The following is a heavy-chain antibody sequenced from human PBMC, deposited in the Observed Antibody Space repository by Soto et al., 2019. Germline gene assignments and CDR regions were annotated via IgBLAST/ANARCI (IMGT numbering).Heavy chain of an antibody. V-gene: IGHV4-34*01. CDR3: SRAPREPQLVRVGYNWVDP. Sequence: AETLSITRAVYGGSFRGYNRSWIRQPPGKVLELIGEINHSGSTNYNPSLKSRVTISVDTSKNQFSLKLSSVTAADTAVYYCSRAPREPQLVRVGYNWVDPWGQTTRVNVSS. CDR1: GGSFRGYN. D-gene: IGHD6-13*01. J-gene: IGHJ5*02. CDR2: INHSGST.